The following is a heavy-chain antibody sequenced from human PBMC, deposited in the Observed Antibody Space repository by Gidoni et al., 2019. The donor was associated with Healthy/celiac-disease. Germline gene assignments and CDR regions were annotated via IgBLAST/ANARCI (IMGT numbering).Heavy chain of an antibody. J-gene: IGHJ4*02. D-gene: IGHD3-22*01. CDR3: ARSRVDSSGYTFDY. Sequence: QVQLVESGGGVVQPGRSLRLSCAASGFTFSSYGMHWVRQAPGKGLEWVAVIWYDGSNKYYADSVKGRFTISRDNSKNTLYLQMNSLRAEDTAVYYCARSRVDSSGYTFDYWGQGTLVTVSS. V-gene: IGHV3-33*01. CDR2: IWYDGSNK. CDR1: GFTFSSYG.